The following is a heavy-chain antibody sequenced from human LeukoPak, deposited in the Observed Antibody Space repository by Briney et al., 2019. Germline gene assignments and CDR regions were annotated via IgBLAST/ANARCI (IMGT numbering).Heavy chain of an antibody. CDR2: ISYSGST. CDR1: GVSISSYY. CDR3: ARSIYQLLRFDY. D-gene: IGHD2-2*01. V-gene: IGHV4-59*01. Sequence: PSETLSLTCTVSGVSISSYYWSWIRQPPGKGLEWIGYISYSGSTNYNPSLKSRVTISADTSKNQFSLKLSSVTAADTAVYYCARSIYQLLRFDYWGQGTLVTVSS. J-gene: IGHJ4*02.